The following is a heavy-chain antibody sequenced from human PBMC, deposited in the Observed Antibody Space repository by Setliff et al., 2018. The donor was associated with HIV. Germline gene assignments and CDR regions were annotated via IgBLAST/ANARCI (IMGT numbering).Heavy chain of an antibody. CDR3: ARQGAGYYYDSSEYYTGNGFDM. CDR2: IYTRGNT. J-gene: IGHJ3*02. V-gene: IGHV4-4*07. CDR1: GASITSHN. Sequence: SETLSLTCSVSGASITSHNWSWIRQAAGKGLEWIGRIYTRGNTNYNPSLRSRVTMSVDTSKNQFSLKVTSVTAADTAVYYCARQGAGYYYDSSEYYTGNGFDMWGQGTMVTVSS. D-gene: IGHD3-22*01.